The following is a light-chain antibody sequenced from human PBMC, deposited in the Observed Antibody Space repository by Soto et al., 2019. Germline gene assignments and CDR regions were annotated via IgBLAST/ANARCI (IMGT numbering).Light chain of an antibody. Sequence: DIVMTQSPLSLPVTPGEPASISCRSSQSLLHSNGYNYLDWYLQKPGQSPQLLIYLGSNRASGGPARFSGSGSGTDFTLKISRVEAEDVGVYYCMQDLQTLFTFGPGTKVDIK. CDR3: MQDLQTLFT. J-gene: IGKJ3*01. V-gene: IGKV2-28*01. CDR1: QSLLHSNGYNY. CDR2: LGS.